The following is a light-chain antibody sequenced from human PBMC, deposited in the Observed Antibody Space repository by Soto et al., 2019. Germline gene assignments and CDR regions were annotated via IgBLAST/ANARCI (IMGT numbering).Light chain of an antibody. CDR2: LAS. Sequence: DIQMTQSPSSLSASVGDTVTITCRASQHITNDCAWYQQKAGRAPKCLILLASRLQTGVPSRFSCSGSGTEFTLTISSLQPEDFATYYCLHHNGYPPVFGQGTKVEIK. CDR3: LHHNGYPPV. CDR1: QHITND. J-gene: IGKJ2*01. V-gene: IGKV1-17*01.